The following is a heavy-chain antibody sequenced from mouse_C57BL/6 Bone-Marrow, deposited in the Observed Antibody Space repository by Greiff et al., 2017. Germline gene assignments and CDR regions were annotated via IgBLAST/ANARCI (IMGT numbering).Heavy chain of an antibody. Sequence: EVNVVESEGGLVQPGSSMKLSCTASGFTFSDYYMAWVRQVPEKGLEWVANINYDGSSTYYLDSLKSRFIISRDNAKNILYLQMSSLKSEDTATYYCARDWGAYGMDYWGQGSSVTVSS. V-gene: IGHV5-16*01. J-gene: IGHJ4*01. CDR2: INYDGSST. CDR3: ARDWGAYGMDY. CDR1: GFTFSDYY.